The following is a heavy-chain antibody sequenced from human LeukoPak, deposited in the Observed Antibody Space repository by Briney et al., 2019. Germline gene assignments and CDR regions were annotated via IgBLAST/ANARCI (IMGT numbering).Heavy chain of an antibody. Sequence: GGSLRLSCAASGFTFSSYAMHWVRQAPGKGLEWVAVISYDGSNKYYADSVKGRFTISRDNSKNTLYLQMNSLRAEDTAVYYCARDLQGDYYGSGISWGQGTLVTVSS. CDR1: GFTFSSYA. D-gene: IGHD3-10*01. CDR2: ISYDGSNK. CDR3: ARDLQGDYYGSGIS. V-gene: IGHV3-30*04. J-gene: IGHJ5*02.